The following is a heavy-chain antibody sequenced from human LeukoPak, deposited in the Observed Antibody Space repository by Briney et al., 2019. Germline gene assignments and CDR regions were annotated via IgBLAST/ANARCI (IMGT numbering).Heavy chain of an antibody. Sequence: SETLSLTCAVSGGSINSGDYSWSWIRQPPGKGLEWIGHISHSGSTYYNPSLKSRVTISVDTSKNQFSLRLSSVTAADTAVYFCARGLMCSDSSGFYYSLGSSNWFDPWGQGTLVTVSS. J-gene: IGHJ5*02. CDR3: ARGLMCSDSSGFYYSLGSSNWFDP. D-gene: IGHD3-22*01. CDR2: ISHSGST. V-gene: IGHV4-30-2*01. CDR1: GGSINSGDYS.